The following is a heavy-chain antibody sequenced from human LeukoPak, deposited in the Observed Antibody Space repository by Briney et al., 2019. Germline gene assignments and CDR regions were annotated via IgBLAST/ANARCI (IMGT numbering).Heavy chain of an antibody. Sequence: GGSLRLSCGASGFTFSDYYMSWIRQAPGKGLEWVSYISSRGDTIYYADSVKGRFTTSRDNAKNSLYLQMDSLRAEDTAVYYCARDDGPGSYNYYYYGLDVWGQGTTVTVSS. CDR3: ARDDGPGSYNYYYYGLDV. D-gene: IGHD2-2*02. CDR1: GFTFSDYY. V-gene: IGHV3-11*01. J-gene: IGHJ6*02. CDR2: ISSRGDTI.